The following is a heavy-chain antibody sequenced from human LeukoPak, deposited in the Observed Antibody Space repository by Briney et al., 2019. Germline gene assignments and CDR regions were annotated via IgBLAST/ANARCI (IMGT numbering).Heavy chain of an antibody. CDR2: ISYDGKKR. Sequence: GGSLRLSCAASGFTFSGYSMHWVRQAAGKGLAWVGVISYDGKKRFYADSVKGRSTISRDNSKNTVDLQMNSLRAEDMAVYYCARDRGYDSGTYCVYWGQGTLVTVSS. J-gene: IGHJ4*02. CDR1: GFTFSGYS. CDR3: ARDRGYDSGTYCVY. V-gene: IGHV3-30*04. D-gene: IGHD3-10*01.